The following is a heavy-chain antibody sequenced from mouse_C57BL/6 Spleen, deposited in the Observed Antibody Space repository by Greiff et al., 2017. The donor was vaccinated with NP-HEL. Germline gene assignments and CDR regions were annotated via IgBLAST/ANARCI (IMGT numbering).Heavy chain of an antibody. CDR2: INPNNGGT. Sequence: EVQLQQSGPELVKPGASVKISCKASGYTFTDYYMNWVKQSHGKSLEWIGDINPNNGGTSYNQKFKGKATLTVDKSSSTAYMELRSLTSEDSAVYDCARSGGLRQAWFAYWGQGTLVTVSA. D-gene: IGHD2-4*01. CDR1: GYTFTDYY. J-gene: IGHJ3*01. V-gene: IGHV1-26*01. CDR3: ARSGGLRQAWFAY.